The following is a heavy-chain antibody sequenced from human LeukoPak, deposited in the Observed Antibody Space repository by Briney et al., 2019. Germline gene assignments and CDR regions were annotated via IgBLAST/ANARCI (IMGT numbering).Heavy chain of an antibody. V-gene: IGHV4-59*08. D-gene: IGHD3-10*01. CDR2: IYYSGST. CDR3: ARSPRGDYYGSGIIRWSDP. Sequence: PSETLSLTCTVSGGSISSYYWSWIRQPPGKGLEWIGYIYYSGSTNYNPSLKSRVTISVDTSKNQFSLKLSSVTAADTAVYYCARSPRGDYYGSGIIRWSDPWGQGTLVTVSS. J-gene: IGHJ5*02. CDR1: GGSISSYY.